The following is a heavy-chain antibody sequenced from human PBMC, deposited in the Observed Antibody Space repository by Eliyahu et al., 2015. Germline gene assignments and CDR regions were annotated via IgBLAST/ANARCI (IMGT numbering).Heavy chain of an antibody. J-gene: IGHJ3*02. Sequence: EVQLVESGGGLVKPGGSLRLSCAASGFXFSXXXXNWVRQAPGKGLEWVSSISSSSSYIYYADSVKGRFTISRDNAKNSLYLQMNSLRAEDTAVYYCARLTRYDNSGYYHDAFDIWGQGTMVTVSS. V-gene: IGHV3-21*01. CDR2: ISSSSSYI. CDR3: ARLTRYDNSGYYHDAFDI. D-gene: IGHD3-22*01. CDR1: GFXFSXXX.